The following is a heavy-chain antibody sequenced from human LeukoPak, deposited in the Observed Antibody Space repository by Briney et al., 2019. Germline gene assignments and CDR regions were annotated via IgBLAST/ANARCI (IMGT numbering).Heavy chain of an antibody. CDR3: ARRMVGPYSSSWAFDY. Sequence: SETLSLTCTVSGGSISSYYWSWIRQPPGKGLEWIGYIYYSGSTNYNPSLKSRVTISVDTSKNQFSLKLSSVTAADTAVYYCARRMVGPYSSSWAFDYWGQGTLVTVSS. CDR2: IYYSGST. CDR1: GGSISSYY. V-gene: IGHV4-59*08. D-gene: IGHD6-13*01. J-gene: IGHJ4*02.